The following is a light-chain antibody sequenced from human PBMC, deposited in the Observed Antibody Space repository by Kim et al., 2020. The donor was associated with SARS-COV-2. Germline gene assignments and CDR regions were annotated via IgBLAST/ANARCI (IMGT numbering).Light chain of an antibody. CDR2: DAS. CDR3: QQRANWPLT. CDR1: ESVFNY. V-gene: IGKV3-11*01. J-gene: IGKJ4*01. Sequence: EIVLTQSPATLSLSPGERATLSCRASESVFNYLAWYRQTPGQAPRLLIQDASKRAAGIPARFSASGSWTDFTLSISSLEPEDFAVYYCQQRANWPLTFGGGTKVDIK.